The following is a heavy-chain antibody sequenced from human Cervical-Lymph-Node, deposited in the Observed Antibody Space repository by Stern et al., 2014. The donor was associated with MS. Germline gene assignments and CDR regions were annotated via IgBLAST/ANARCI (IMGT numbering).Heavy chain of an antibody. CDR3: AHRTAGPFDY. CDR1: GFSLSTSGLG. CDR2: IYWDDQK. J-gene: IGHJ4*02. V-gene: IGHV2-5*02. Sequence: QITLKESGPALVKPTQTLTLTCTFSGFSLSTSGLGVGWIRQPPGEALEWLAYIYWDDQKCYSPSLKSRLTITKDTSKNQVVLTLTNVDPVDTATYYCAHRTAGPFDYWGQGTLVTVSS.